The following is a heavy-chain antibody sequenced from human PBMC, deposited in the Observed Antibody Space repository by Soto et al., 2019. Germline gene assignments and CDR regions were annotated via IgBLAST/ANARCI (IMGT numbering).Heavy chain of an antibody. V-gene: IGHV4-59*01. Sequence: SETLSLTCTVSGGSISGYYWSWIRQPPGKGLEWIGYIYYSGSTNYNPSLKSRVTISVDTSKNQFSLKLSSVTAADTAVYYCARSDSSGYYSAYYYGMDVWGQGTTVTVSS. CDR3: ARSDSSGYYSAYYYGMDV. D-gene: IGHD3-22*01. CDR1: GGSISGYY. CDR2: IYYSGST. J-gene: IGHJ6*02.